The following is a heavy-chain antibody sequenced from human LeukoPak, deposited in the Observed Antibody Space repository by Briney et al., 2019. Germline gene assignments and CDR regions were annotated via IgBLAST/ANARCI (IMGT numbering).Heavy chain of an antibody. CDR3: AKDNGYFGPDY. V-gene: IGHV3-9*01. Sequence: PGGSLRLSCAASGFTFDDYAMHWVRQAPGKGLEWVSGISWNSGSIGYADSVKGRFTISRDNAKNSLYLQMNSLRAEDTALYYCAKDNGYFGPDYWGQGTLVTVSS. J-gene: IGHJ4*02. CDR2: ISWNSGSI. D-gene: IGHD3-9*01. CDR1: GFTFDDYA.